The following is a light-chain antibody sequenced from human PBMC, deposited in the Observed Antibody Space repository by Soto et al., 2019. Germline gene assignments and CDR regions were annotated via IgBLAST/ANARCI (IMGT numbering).Light chain of an antibody. V-gene: IGKV1-5*01. CDR3: QQYNSSPYT. CDR2: DAS. CDR1: QSISSW. J-gene: IGKJ2*01. Sequence: DIQMTQSPSTLSASVGDRVTITCRASQSISSWLAWYQQKPGKAPKLLIYDASSLKSGVPSRFSGSVSGTEFSLTVSSLQPDDFATYYCQQYNSSPYTCGQGTKLEIK.